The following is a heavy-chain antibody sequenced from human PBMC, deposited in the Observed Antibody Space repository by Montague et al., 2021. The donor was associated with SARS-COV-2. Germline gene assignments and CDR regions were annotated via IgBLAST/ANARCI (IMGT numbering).Heavy chain of an antibody. Sequence: PALVKPTQTPTLTCTFSGFSLSTSGVGVGWIRQPPGKALEWLALIYWDDDKRYSPSLKSRLAITKDTSKNQVVLTMTNMDLVDTATYYCAHRRPGSGSYYFDYWGQGTLVTVSS. J-gene: IGHJ4*02. CDR1: GFSLSTSGVG. V-gene: IGHV2-5*02. CDR2: IYWDDDK. D-gene: IGHD3-10*01. CDR3: AHRRPGSGSYYFDY.